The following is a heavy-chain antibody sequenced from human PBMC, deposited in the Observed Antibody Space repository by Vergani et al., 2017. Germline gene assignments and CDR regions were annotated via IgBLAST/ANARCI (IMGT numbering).Heavy chain of an antibody. CDR1: GFTFSSYG. J-gene: IGHJ3*02. CDR2: IWYDGSNK. CDR3: ARDTRSSGFRAWVAFDI. D-gene: IGHD3-22*01. Sequence: VQLVESGGGVVQPGRSLRLSCAASGFTFSSYGMHWVRQAPGKGLEWVAVIWYDGSNKYYADSVKGRFTISRDNSKNTLYLQMNSLRAEDTAVYYCARDTRSSGFRAWVAFDIWGQGTMVTVSS. V-gene: IGHV3-33*01.